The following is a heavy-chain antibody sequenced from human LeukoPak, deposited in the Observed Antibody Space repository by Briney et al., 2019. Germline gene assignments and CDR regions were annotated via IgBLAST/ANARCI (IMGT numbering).Heavy chain of an antibody. J-gene: IGHJ6*03. CDR3: ARDRTRWLAAAGTYHYYYMDV. Sequence: GASVKVSCKASGYTFIGYYMHWVRQAPGQGLEWMGWTNPNSGGTNYAQKFQGRVTMTRDTSISTAYMELSRLRSDDTAVYYCARDRTRWLAAAGTYHYYYMDVWGKGTTVTVSS. CDR1: GYTFIGYY. D-gene: IGHD6-13*01. V-gene: IGHV1-2*02. CDR2: TNPNSGGT.